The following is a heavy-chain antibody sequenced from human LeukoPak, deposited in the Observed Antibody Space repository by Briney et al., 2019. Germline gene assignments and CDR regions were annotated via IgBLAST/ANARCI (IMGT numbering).Heavy chain of an antibody. CDR3: TTQLEDPYTIFGVVTLYYFDY. V-gene: IGHV3-15*01. D-gene: IGHD3-3*01. CDR1: GFTFSNAW. CDR2: IKSKTDGGTT. Sequence: GGSLRLSCAASGFTFSNAWMSWVRQAPGKGLEWVGRIKSKTDGGTTDYAAPVKGRFTISRDDSKNTLYLQMNSLKTEDTAVYYCTTQLEDPYTIFGVVTLYYFDYWGQGTLVTVSS. J-gene: IGHJ4*02.